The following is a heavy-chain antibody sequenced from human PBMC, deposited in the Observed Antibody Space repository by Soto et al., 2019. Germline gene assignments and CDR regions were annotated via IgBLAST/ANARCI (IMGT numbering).Heavy chain of an antibody. CDR3: ARHNKRGAVPAAMEAYYYYYMDV. Sequence: SETLSLTCTVSGGSISSSSYYWGWIRQPPGKGLEWIGSIYYSGSTYYNPSLKSRVTISVDTSKNQFSLKLSSVTAADTAVYYCARHNKRGAVPAAMEAYYYYYMDVWGKGTTVTVSS. J-gene: IGHJ6*03. CDR1: GGSISSSSYY. D-gene: IGHD2-2*01. CDR2: IYYSGST. V-gene: IGHV4-39*01.